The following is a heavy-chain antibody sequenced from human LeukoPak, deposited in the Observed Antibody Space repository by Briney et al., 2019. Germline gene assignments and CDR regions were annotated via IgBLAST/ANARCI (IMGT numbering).Heavy chain of an antibody. J-gene: IGHJ4*02. CDR2: VYYTGST. Sequence: PSETLSLTCPVSGGSISNYHYWTWIRQPPGKGLEWIGYVYYTGSTNFNPSLKSRVTMSLDTSRNRFSLKLTSLTAADTAVYYCARGAMATTPFFDYWGQGTLVTVSS. CDR1: GGSISNYHY. D-gene: IGHD5-24*01. CDR3: ARGAMATTPFFDY. V-gene: IGHV4-59*01.